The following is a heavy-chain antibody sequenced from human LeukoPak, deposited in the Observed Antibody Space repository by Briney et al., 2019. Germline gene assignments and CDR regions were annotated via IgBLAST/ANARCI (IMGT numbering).Heavy chain of an antibody. CDR2: IKQDGSEK. CDR1: GFTFSSYW. J-gene: IGHJ4*02. D-gene: IGHD3-22*01. Sequence: QPGGSLRLSCAASGFTFSSYWMSWVRQAPGKGREWVANIKQDGSEKYYVDSVKGRFTISRDNAKNSLYLQMNSLRAEDTAVYYCARTLYYYDSSGYGGTGYWGQGTLVTVSS. CDR3: ARTLYYYDSSGYGGTGY. V-gene: IGHV3-7*01.